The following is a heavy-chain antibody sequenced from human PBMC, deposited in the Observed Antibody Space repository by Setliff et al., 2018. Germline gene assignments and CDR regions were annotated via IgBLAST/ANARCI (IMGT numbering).Heavy chain of an antibody. J-gene: IGHJ6*02. V-gene: IGHV3-23*01. CDR3: AKVNNRFWSGYYPYYYGMGV. CDR2: ISGSGGST. D-gene: IGHD3-3*01. CDR1: GFTFSSYA. Sequence: PGGSLRLSCAASGFTFSSYAMSWVRQAPGKGLEWVSAISGSGGSTYYADSVKGRFTISRDNSKNTLYLQMNSLRAEDTAVYYCAKVNNRFWSGYYPYYYGMGVWGQGTTVTVSS.